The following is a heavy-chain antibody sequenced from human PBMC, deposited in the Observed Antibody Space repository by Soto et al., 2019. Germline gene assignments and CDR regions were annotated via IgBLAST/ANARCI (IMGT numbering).Heavy chain of an antibody. CDR2: IYYSGST. V-gene: IGHV4-39*01. Sequence: QLQLQESGPGLVKPSETLSLTCTVSGGSISSSSYYWGWIRQPPGKGLEWIGSIYYSGSTYYNPSLKIRVTISVDTAKNQFSLKLSSVTAADTAVYYCARQGEWFGELSPFNWFDPWGQGTLVTVSS. J-gene: IGHJ5*02. D-gene: IGHD3-10*01. CDR1: GGSISSSSYY. CDR3: ARQGEWFGELSPFNWFDP.